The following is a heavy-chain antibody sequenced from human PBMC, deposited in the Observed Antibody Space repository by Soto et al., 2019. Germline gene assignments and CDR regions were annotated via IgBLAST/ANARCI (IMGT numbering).Heavy chain of an antibody. CDR3: AREETAWPLAYGLDV. J-gene: IGHJ6*02. Sequence: GGSLRLSCVASGFTFNSYSMNWVRQAPGKGLEWVSSIGTRSDIYYADSVKGRFTISRDNAKNSLSLQMNSMTAEDTAVYYCAREETAWPLAYGLDVWGQGTTVTVSS. V-gene: IGHV3-21*01. CDR2: IGTRSDI. D-gene: IGHD2-21*02. CDR1: GFTFNSYS.